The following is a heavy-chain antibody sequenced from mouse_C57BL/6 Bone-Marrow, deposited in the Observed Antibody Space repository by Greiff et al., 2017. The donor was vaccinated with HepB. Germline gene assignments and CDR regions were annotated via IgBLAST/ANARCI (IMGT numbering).Heavy chain of an antibody. CDR2: ISYDGSN. CDR1: GYSITSGYY. V-gene: IGHV3-6*01. D-gene: IGHD3-2*02. J-gene: IGHJ3*01. CDR3: ARGGLSLAY. Sequence: EVQLQQSGPGLVKPSQSLSLTCSVSGYSITSGYYWNWIRQFPGNKLEWMGYISYDGSNNYNPTLKNRISITRDTSKNQFFLKLNSVTTEDTATYDCARGGLSLAYWGQGTLVTVSA.